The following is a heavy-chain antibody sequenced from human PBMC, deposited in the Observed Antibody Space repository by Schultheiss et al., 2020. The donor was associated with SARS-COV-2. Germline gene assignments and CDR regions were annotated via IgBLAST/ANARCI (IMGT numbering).Heavy chain of an antibody. J-gene: IGHJ6*02. CDR3: AKTRVAIFGVVISRGYYGMDV. V-gene: IGHV3-23*01. CDR2: ISSSGSTI. Sequence: GGSLRLSCAASGFTFSSYAMSWVRQAPGKGLEWVSYISSSGSTIYYADSVKGRFTISRDNSKNTLYLQMNSLRAEDTAVYYCAKTRVAIFGVVISRGYYGMDVWGQGTTVTVSS. CDR1: GFTFSSYA. D-gene: IGHD3-3*01.